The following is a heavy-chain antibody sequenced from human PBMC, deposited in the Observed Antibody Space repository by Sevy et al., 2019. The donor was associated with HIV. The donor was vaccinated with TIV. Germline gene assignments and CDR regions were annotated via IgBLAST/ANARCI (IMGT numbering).Heavy chain of an antibody. CDR2: INPDSGGP. V-gene: IGHV1-2*02. Sequence: ASLKVSCKASGYTFTGYYMHWVRQAPGQGLEWMGWINPDSGGPNYAPKFQGRVTLTRDTSISTAYMELSGLKSDDTAVYYCVRDDRDGYFDYWGQGTLVTVSS. J-gene: IGHJ4*02. CDR1: GYTFTGYY. CDR3: VRDDRDGYFDY.